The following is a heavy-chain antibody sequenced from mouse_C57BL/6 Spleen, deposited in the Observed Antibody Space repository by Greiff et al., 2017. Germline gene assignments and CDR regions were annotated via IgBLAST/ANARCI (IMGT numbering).Heavy chain of an antibody. J-gene: IGHJ1*03. Sequence: DVQLQESGPGLVKPSQSLSLTCSVTGYSITSGYYWNWIRQFPGNKLEWMGYISYDGSNNYNPSLKNRISITRDTSKNQFFLKLNSVTTEDTATYYCARGEAYYYGVWGTGTTVTVSS. D-gene: IGHD3-2*02. V-gene: IGHV3-6*01. CDR3: ARGEAYYYGV. CDR1: GYSITSGYY. CDR2: ISYDGSN.